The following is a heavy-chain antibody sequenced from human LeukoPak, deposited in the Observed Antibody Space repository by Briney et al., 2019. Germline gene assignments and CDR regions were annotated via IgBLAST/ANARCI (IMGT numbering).Heavy chain of an antibody. J-gene: IGHJ4*02. CDR2: INHSGST. CDR1: GGSFSGYY. CDR3: ARNLIGY. Sequence: SETLSLTCAVYGGSFSGYYWSWIRQPPGKGLEWIGEINHSGSTNYNPSLKSRVTISVDTSKNQFSLKPSSVTAADTAVYYCARNLIGYWGRGTLVTVSS. V-gene: IGHV4-34*01.